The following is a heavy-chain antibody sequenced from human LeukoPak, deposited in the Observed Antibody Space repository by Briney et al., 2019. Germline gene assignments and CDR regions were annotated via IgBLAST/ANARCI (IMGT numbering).Heavy chain of an antibody. CDR1: GFTFSSYS. CDR3: AKGPYADYYDSSGDDAFDI. CDR2: IWYDGSNK. Sequence: PGGSLRLSCAASGFTFSSYSMNWVRQAPGKGLEWVAVIWYDGSNKYYADSVKGRFTISRDNSKNTLYLQMNSLRAEDTAVYYCAKGPYADYYDSSGDDAFDIWGQGTMVTVSS. D-gene: IGHD3-22*01. V-gene: IGHV3-33*06. J-gene: IGHJ3*02.